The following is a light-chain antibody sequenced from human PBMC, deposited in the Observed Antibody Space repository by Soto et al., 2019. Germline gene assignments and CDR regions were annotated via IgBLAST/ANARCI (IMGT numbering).Light chain of an antibody. CDR3: QQSSNWPRT. J-gene: IGKJ1*01. V-gene: IGKV3-15*01. Sequence: EIVIAQSPVTLSVSPGERATLSCRASQNISRSLAWYQQTPGQGPSLLIYGTSTRDGGVPARFSGGGSWTEFTLTISSLQSEDVAVDYCQQSSNWPRTFGQGTKVDIK. CDR1: QNISRS. CDR2: GTS.